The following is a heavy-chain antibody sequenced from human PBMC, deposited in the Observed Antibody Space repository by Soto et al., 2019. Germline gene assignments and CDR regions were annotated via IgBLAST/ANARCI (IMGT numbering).Heavy chain of an antibody. V-gene: IGHV4-30-4*01. J-gene: IGHJ6*02. D-gene: IGHD3-22*01. CDR1: GGSISSGDYY. CDR2: IYYSGST. CDR3: ARERGVGDSSGYPDGMDV. Sequence: PSETLSLTCTVSGGSISSGDYYWSWIRQPPGKGLEWIGYIYYSGSTYYNPSLKSRVTISVDTSENQFSLKLSSVTAADTAVYYCARERGVGDSSGYPDGMDVWGQGTTVTVSS.